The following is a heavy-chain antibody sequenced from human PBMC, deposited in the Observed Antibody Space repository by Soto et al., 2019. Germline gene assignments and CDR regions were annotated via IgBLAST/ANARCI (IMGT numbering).Heavy chain of an antibody. J-gene: IGHJ5*02. CDR2: MNPGSGDT. Sequence: GASVKVSCKASGYSFTNNDVTWVRQATGQGLEWMGWMNPGSGDTGYAQKFQGRVTMTRDISIATAYMELSSLRSDDTAIYYWARMATFGSLNWFDPWGQGTLVTVSS. V-gene: IGHV1-8*01. CDR1: GYSFTNND. CDR3: ARMATFGSLNWFDP. D-gene: IGHD3-16*01.